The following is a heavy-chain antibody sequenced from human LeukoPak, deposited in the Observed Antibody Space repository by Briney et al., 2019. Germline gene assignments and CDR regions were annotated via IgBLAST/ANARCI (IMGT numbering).Heavy chain of an antibody. CDR1: GFTFSSHSMN. D-gene: IGHD2/OR15-2a*01. CDR3: ARHVISAYWYFDL. V-gene: IGHV4-39*01. J-gene: IGHJ2*01. CDR2: ISYSGNT. Sequence: GSLRLSCAASGFTFSSHSMNWVRQPPGKGLEWIGSISYSGNTYYNPSLMSRVTISVDTSKNQFSLKLSSVTAADTAVYYCARHVISAYWYFDLWGRATLVTVSS.